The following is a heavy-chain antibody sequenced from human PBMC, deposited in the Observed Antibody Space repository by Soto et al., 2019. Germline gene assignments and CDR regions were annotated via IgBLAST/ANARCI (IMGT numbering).Heavy chain of an antibody. V-gene: IGHV4-31*03. Sequence: QVQLQESGPGLVKPSQTLSLTCTVSGGSISSGGYYWSWIRQHPGKGLEWIGYIYYSGSTYYNPSLKSRVTISVDTSKNQFSLKLSSVTVADTAVYYCARDILGYSSSYIPEVGGMDVWGQGTTVTVSS. J-gene: IGHJ6*02. CDR3: ARDILGYSSSYIPEVGGMDV. CDR2: IYYSGST. CDR1: GGSISSGGYY. D-gene: IGHD6-6*01.